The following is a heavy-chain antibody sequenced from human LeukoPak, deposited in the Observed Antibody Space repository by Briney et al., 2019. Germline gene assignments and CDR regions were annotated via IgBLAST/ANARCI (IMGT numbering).Heavy chain of an antibody. V-gene: IGHV4-59*01. CDR3: ARELDRYYDSSGYRGRYFDL. CDR1: GGSISSYY. D-gene: IGHD3-22*01. CDR2: IYYSGST. Sequence: SETLSLTCTVSGGSISSYYWSWIRQPPGKGLEWIGYIYYSGSTNYNPSLKSRVTISVDTSKNQFSLKLSSVTAADTAVYYCARELDRYYDSSGYRGRYFDLWGRGTLVTVSS. J-gene: IGHJ2*01.